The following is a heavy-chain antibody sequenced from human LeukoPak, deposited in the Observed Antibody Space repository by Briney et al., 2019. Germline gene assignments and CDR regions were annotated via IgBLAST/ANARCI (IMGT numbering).Heavy chain of an antibody. V-gene: IGHV3-23*01. D-gene: IGHD2-2*02. CDR3: AKCHSSTSCYTGY. CDR1: GFTFSSYA. CDR2: ISGSGGST. J-gene: IGHJ4*02. Sequence: PGGSLRLSCAASGFTFSSYAMSWVRQAPGKGLEWVSAISGSGGSTYYADSVKGRFTISRDNSKNTLYLQMTSLRAEDTAVYYCAKCHSSTSCYTGYWGQGTLVTVSS.